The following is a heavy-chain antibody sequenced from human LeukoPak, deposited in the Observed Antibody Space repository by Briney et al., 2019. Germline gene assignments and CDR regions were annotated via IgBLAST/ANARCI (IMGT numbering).Heavy chain of an antibody. J-gene: IGHJ4*02. Sequence: PSETLSLTCTVSGVSISSSNFYWDWIRQPPGKGLEWIGNIYYSGTTYYNPSLKSRVTISLDTSKNQFSLKLNSVTAADTAVYYCARRTSGWYNNFDYWGQGTLVTVSS. V-gene: IGHV4-39*01. CDR3: ARRTSGWYNNFDY. D-gene: IGHD6-19*01. CDR2: IYYSGTT. CDR1: GVSISSSNFY.